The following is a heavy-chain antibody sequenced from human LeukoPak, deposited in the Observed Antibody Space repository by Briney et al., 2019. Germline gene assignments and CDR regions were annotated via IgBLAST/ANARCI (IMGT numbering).Heavy chain of an antibody. D-gene: IGHD5-12*01. V-gene: IGHV4-39*07. Sequence: SETLSLTCTVSGGSISSSSYYWGWTRQPPGKGLEWIGSIYYSGSTYYNPSLKSRVTISVDTSKNQFSLKLSSVTAADTAVYYCARAALRTPLTYFDYWGQGTLVTVSS. CDR2: IYYSGST. CDR1: GGSISSSSYY. J-gene: IGHJ4*02. CDR3: ARAALRTPLTYFDY.